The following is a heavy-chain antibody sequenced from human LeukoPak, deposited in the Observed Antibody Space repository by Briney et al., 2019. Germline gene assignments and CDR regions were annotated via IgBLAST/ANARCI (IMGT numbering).Heavy chain of an antibody. CDR3: ASTISVEQQLVRGKTDAYYYYGMDV. V-gene: IGHV4-59*08. CDR1: GGSISSDY. D-gene: IGHD6-13*01. J-gene: IGHJ6*02. Sequence: PSETLSLTCTVSGGSISSDYWSWIRQPPGKGLEWIGYIYYSGSTNYNPSLKSRVTISVDTSKKQFSLKLTSVTAADTGVYYCASTISVEQQLVRGKTDAYYYYGMDVWGQGTTVTVSS. CDR2: IYYSGST.